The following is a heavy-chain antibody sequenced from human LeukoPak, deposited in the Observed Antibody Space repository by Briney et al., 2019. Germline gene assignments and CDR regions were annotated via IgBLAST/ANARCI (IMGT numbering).Heavy chain of an antibody. D-gene: IGHD2-8*01. CDR1: GGSFSGYY. J-gene: IGHJ4*02. Sequence: PSETLSLTCAVYGGSFSGYYWSWIRQPPGKGLEWIGEINHSGSINYNPSLKSRVTISVDTSKNQFSLKLSSVTAADTAVYYCARVILYCTNGVCYGGGDFDYWGQGTLVTVSS. CDR2: INHSGSI. V-gene: IGHV4-34*01. CDR3: ARVILYCTNGVCYGGGDFDY.